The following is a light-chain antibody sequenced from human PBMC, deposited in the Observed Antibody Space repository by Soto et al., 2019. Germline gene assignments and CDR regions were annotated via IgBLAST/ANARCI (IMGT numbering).Light chain of an antibody. V-gene: IGKV1-39*01. CDR2: DAS. CDR1: QSISSY. J-gene: IGKJ2*01. CDR3: HQSYNTPYT. Sequence: DIQMTQSPSSLSASVGDRVTITCRASQSISSYLTWYQQKPGKAPKLLIYDASSLQSGVPSRFSGSGSGTDFTLHISSLQREDFASYYCHQSYNTPYTFGQGTKVEIK.